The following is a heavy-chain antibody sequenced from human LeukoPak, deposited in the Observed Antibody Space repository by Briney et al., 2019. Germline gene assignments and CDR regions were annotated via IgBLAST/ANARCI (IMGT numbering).Heavy chain of an antibody. CDR2: ISAYNGKT. CDR3: ARDGDCSSTSCYTHYYYGMDV. V-gene: IGHV1-18*01. D-gene: IGHD2-2*02. Sequence: ASVKVSCKASGYTFTSVGISEVRQAPEQGLEWMGWISAYNGKTNFTQQLQGRVTMTTDTSTTTAYMELRSLRSDDTAVYYCARDGDCSSTSCYTHYYYGMDVWGKGTTVTVSS. J-gene: IGHJ6*04. CDR1: GYTFTSVG.